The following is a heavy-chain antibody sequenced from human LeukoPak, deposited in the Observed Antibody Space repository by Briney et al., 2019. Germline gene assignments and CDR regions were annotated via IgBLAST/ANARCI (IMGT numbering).Heavy chain of an antibody. V-gene: IGHV3-48*03. J-gene: IGHJ4*02. CDR1: GFTFRSYG. D-gene: IGHD1-26*01. Sequence: PGGSLRLSCAASGFTFRSYGMNWVRQAPEKGLEWVSYITSSGSTIYYADSVKGRFTISRDNAKTSLYLQMNSLRAEDTAVYYCASEFIVGATFDYWGQGTLVTVSS. CDR3: ASEFIVGATFDY. CDR2: ITSSGSTI.